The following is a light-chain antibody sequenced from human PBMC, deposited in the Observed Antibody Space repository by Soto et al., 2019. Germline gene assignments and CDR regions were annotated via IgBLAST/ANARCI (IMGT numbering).Light chain of an antibody. J-gene: IGLJ1*01. CDR3: SSYTSSSPLYV. CDR2: DVS. V-gene: IGLV2-14*01. CDR1: SRDGGGYNY. Sequence: QSALTQPASVSGSPGQSITISCTGTSRDGGGYNYVSWYQQHPGKAPKLMIYDVSNRPSGVSNRFSCSKSGNTASLPISGLQAEDEADYYCSSYTSSSPLYVFGTGTKVTVL.